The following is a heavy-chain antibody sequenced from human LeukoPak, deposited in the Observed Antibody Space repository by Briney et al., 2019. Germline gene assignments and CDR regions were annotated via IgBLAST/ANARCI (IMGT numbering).Heavy chain of an antibody. J-gene: IGHJ3*02. Sequence: ASVKVSCKASGDTFTGYYMHWVRQAPGQGLEWMGWINPNSGGSDYEEKFQGRVTLTCDTSISTGYMELSGLRSDDTAVYYCALEPIALSIWGQGTVVTVSS. V-gene: IGHV1-2*02. CDR1: GDTFTGYY. D-gene: IGHD3-3*01. CDR3: ALEPIALSI. CDR2: INPNSGGS.